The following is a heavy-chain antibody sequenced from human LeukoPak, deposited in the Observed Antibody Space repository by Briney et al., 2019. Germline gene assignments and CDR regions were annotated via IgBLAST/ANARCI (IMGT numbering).Heavy chain of an antibody. CDR2: IGGSGGST. V-gene: IGHV3-23*01. CDR3: AKELAYAYYFDV. CDR1: GFTFSHYA. Sequence: AGGSLRLSCAASGFTFSHYAMSWVRQAPGKGLEWVSGIGGSGGSTYYADSVKGRFTVSRDNSKNTLYLQMTSLRGEDTAVYYCAKELAYAYYFDVWGKGTTVTVSS. D-gene: IGHD1-1*01. J-gene: IGHJ6*03.